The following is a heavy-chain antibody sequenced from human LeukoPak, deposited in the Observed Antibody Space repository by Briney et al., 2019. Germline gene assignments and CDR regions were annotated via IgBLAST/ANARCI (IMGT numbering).Heavy chain of an antibody. V-gene: IGHV3-11*01. CDR1: GFTFSDYY. CDR3: SRDRHCSSTSCYGAYDI. CDR2: ISSSGSTM. D-gene: IGHD2-2*01. J-gene: IGHJ3*02. Sequence: GGSLRLSCAASGFTFSDYYMSWIRQAPGRGLEWVSYISSSGSTMYYADSVKGRFTISRGNAKNSLYLQMNSLRAEDTAVYYCSRDRHCSSTSCYGAYDIWGQGTTVMVSS.